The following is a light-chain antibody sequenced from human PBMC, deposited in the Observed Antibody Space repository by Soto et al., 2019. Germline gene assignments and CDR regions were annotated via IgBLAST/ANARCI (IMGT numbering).Light chain of an antibody. Sequence: DIQMTQSPSSVSASVGDTVTITCRASQDISSWVAWYQQKPGKAPKLLISAASSLQSGVPTRFSGSGSGTDVTLIILGLQHDDFATYFFQQGDSFPFTFDGGTKVEIK. J-gene: IGKJ4*01. CDR1: QDISSW. CDR2: AAS. CDR3: QQGDSFPFT. V-gene: IGKV1-12*01.